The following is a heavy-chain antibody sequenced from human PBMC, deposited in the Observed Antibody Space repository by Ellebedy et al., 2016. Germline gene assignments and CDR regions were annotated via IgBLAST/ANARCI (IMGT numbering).Heavy chain of an antibody. Sequence: GGSLRLSXAASGFTFRSYWMHWVRQVPGKGLVWVSRIDNDGSNTYYADSVKGRFTISRDNAKSTLYLQMSSLRAEDTALYYCAKGIAVRGTYGLAAFDIWGQGTMVSVSS. V-gene: IGHV3-74*01. CDR1: GFTFRSYW. CDR3: AKGIAVRGTYGLAAFDI. D-gene: IGHD3-16*01. CDR2: IDNDGSNT. J-gene: IGHJ3*02.